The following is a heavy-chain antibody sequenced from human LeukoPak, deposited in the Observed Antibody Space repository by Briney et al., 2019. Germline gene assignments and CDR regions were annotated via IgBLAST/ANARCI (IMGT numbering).Heavy chain of an antibody. CDR1: GGSFSGYY. J-gene: IGHJ4*02. D-gene: IGHD3-16*01. V-gene: IGHV4-34*01. Sequence: SETLSLTCAVYGGSFSGYYWSWIRQPPGKGLEWIGEINHSRSTNYNPSLKSRVTISVDTSENQFSLKLSSVTAADTAVYYCARGTNRIRPIKDWGQGTLVTVSS. CDR3: ARGTNRIRPIKD. CDR2: INHSRST.